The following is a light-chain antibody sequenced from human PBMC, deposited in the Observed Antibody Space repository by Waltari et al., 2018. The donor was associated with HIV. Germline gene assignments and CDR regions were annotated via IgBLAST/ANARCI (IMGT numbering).Light chain of an antibody. CDR2: GAS. CDR3: HQYGSSPRT. V-gene: IGKV3-20*01. Sequence: EIELTQSPGTLSLSPGERATLACRASKSLNSTYLAWYQQQPGQTPRLLIYGASSRAIGIPDRFSGSGSGTDFTLTISRLEPGEFAVYYCHQYGSSPRTFGQGTKVDIK. CDR1: KSLNSTY. J-gene: IGKJ1*01.